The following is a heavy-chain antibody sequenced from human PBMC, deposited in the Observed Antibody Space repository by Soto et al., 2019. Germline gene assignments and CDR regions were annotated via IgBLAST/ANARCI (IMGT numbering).Heavy chain of an antibody. CDR3: ARERRPTYYYDSSGRNDAFDI. V-gene: IGHV1-69*13. J-gene: IGHJ3*02. Sequence: SVKVSCKASGGTFSSYAISWVRQAPGQGLEWMGGIIPIFGTANYAQKFQGRVTITADESTSTAYMELSSLRSEGTAVYYCARERRPTYYYDSSGRNDAFDIWGQGTMVTV. CDR1: GGTFSSYA. CDR2: IIPIFGTA. D-gene: IGHD3-22*01.